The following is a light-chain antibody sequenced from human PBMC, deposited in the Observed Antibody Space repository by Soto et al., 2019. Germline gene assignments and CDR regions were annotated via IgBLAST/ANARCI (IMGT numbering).Light chain of an antibody. CDR1: LNINSF. Sequence: DIQMTQSPSSLSASVGVRVTITCLASLNINSFLYWYQHMPGKAHKLLIYPTSIVQSGVPARFSGRRSGTDFSLSIRSLQPEDLATYYCQQTYVAPVTFGGGAKVEI. CDR2: PTS. J-gene: IGKJ4*01. V-gene: IGKV1-39*01. CDR3: QQTYVAPVT.